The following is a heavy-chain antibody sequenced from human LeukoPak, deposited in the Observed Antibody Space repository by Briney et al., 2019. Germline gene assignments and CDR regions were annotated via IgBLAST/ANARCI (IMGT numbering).Heavy chain of an antibody. Sequence: GGSLRLSCAASGFTFSSYAMSWVRQAPGKGLEWVSAISGSGGSTYYADSVKGRFTISRDNSKNTLYLQMNSLRAEDTAVYYCARFRNYYDSSGYYSRDDYWGQGTLVTVSS. CDR1: GFTFSSYA. V-gene: IGHV3-23*01. CDR2: ISGSGGST. J-gene: IGHJ4*02. D-gene: IGHD3-22*01. CDR3: ARFRNYYDSSGYYSRDDY.